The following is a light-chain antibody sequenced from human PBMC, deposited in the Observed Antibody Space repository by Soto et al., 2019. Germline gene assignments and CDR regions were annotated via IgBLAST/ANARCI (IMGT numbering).Light chain of an antibody. CDR3: QQYGSSPRT. J-gene: IGKJ1*01. Sequence: EIVLTQSPGTLSLSPGERATLSCRAGQSVSSSYLAWYQQKPGQAPRLLISGASSRATGIPDRFTGSGSGTDFTLTISRLEPEDFAVYYCQQYGSSPRTFGQGTKVDIK. CDR2: GAS. CDR1: QSVSSSY. V-gene: IGKV3-20*01.